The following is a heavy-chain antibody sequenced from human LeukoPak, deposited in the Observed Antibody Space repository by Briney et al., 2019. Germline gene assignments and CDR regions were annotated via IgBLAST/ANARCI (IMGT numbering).Heavy chain of an antibody. CDR1: GGSISSGSYY. Sequence: PSETLSLTCTVSGGSISSGSYYWSWIRQPAGKGLEWIGRIYTSGSTNYNPSLKSRVTISVDTSKNQFSLKLSSVTAADTAVYHCARDLDGSGYCYVYWGQGTLVTVSS. CDR3: ARDLDGSGYCYVY. D-gene: IGHD3-22*01. CDR2: IYTSGST. J-gene: IGHJ4*02. V-gene: IGHV4-61*02.